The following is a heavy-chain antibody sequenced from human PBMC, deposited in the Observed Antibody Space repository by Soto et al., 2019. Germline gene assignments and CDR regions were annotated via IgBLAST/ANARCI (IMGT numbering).Heavy chain of an antibody. CDR3: ARVWGGAFDI. D-gene: IGHD3-10*01. J-gene: IGHJ3*02. Sequence: SETLSLPSTVSGGSISSYYWSWIRQPPGKGLEWIGYIYYSGSTNYNPSLKSRVTISVDTSKNQFSLKLSSVTAADTAVYYCARVWGGAFDIWGQGTMVTVSS. CDR2: IYYSGST. V-gene: IGHV4-59*01. CDR1: GGSISSYY.